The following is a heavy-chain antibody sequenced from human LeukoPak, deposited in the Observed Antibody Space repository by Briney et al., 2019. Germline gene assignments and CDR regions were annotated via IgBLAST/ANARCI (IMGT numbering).Heavy chain of an antibody. Sequence: SETLSLTCAVYGGSFSGYYWRWIRQPPGKGLEWIGEIHHSVSTNYNPSLKSRVTISVDTSKNQFSLKLGSVTPADTPGFNCASVHPEIQPYSSSYFDYWGQGTLVTVSS. J-gene: IGHJ4*02. CDR2: IHHSVST. CDR3: ASVHPEIQPYSSSYFDY. V-gene: IGHV4-34*01. D-gene: IGHD6-13*01. CDR1: GGSFSGYY.